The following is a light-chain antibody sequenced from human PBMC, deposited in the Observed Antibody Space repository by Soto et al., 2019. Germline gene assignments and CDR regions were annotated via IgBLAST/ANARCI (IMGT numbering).Light chain of an antibody. CDR3: QQYNNWPPYT. J-gene: IGKJ2*01. CDR1: QSVSSN. CDR2: GAS. Sequence: EIVMTQSPATLSVSPGERATLSCRASQSVSSNLAWYQQKPGQAPRLLIYGASTRATGLPARFSGGGSGTEFTFTISSLQSEDFAVYYCQQYNNWPPYTFGQGTKLEIK. V-gene: IGKV3-15*01.